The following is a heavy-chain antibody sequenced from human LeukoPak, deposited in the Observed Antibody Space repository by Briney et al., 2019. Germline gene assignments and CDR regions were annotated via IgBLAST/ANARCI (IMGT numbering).Heavy chain of an antibody. CDR1: GGSFSGYY. CDR2: INHSGST. J-gene: IGHJ1*01. V-gene: IGHV4-34*01. D-gene: IGHD3-3*01. CDR3: ASKTIFGVVIILEYFQH. Sequence: SETLSLTCAVYGGSFSGYYWSWIRQPPGKGLEWIGEINHSGSTNYNPSLKSRVTISVDTSKNQSSLKLSSVTAADTAVYYCASKTIFGVVIILEYFQHWGQGTLVTVSS.